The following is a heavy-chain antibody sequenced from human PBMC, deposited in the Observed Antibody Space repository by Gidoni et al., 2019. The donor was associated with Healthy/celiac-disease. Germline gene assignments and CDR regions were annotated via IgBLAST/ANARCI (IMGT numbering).Heavy chain of an antibody. CDR2: INAGNGNT. CDR3: ARDSTYNYAFDI. Sequence: QVQLVQSGAEVQKPGASVKVSCKASGYTFTSYAMHWVRQAPGQRLEWMGWINAGNGNTKYSQKFQGRVTITRDTSASTAYMELSSLRSEDTAVYYCARDSTYNYAFDIWGQGTMVTVSS. CDR1: GYTFTSYA. D-gene: IGHD1-20*01. J-gene: IGHJ3*02. V-gene: IGHV1-3*01.